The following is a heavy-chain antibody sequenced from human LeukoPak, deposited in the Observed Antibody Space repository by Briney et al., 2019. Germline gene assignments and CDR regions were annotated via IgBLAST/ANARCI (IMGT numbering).Heavy chain of an antibody. CDR3: AKAPVTSCRGAFCYPFDY. CDR1: GFTFSRSS. J-gene: IGHJ4*02. D-gene: IGHD2-15*01. CDR2: MSSSDDGR. V-gene: IGHV3-23*01. Sequence: GGSLRLSCAASGFTFSRSSMNWVRQAPGKGLEWVSAMSSSDDGRYYAASVRGRFTISRDTSRSTLYLQMNSLRAEDAAVYYCAKAPVTSCRGAFCYPFDYWGQGTLVTVSS.